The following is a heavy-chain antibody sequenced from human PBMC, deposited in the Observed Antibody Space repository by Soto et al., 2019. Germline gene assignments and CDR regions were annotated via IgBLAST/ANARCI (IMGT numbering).Heavy chain of an antibody. CDR1: GFTFSSYA. V-gene: IGHV3-23*01. D-gene: IGHD6-19*01. CDR2: ISGSGGTT. CDR3: AKTANGWFSAFDI. J-gene: IGHJ3*02. Sequence: EVQLLESGGGLVQPGGSLRLSCAASGFTFSSYAMSWVRQAPGKGLEWVSAISGSGGTTYYADSVKGRFTFSRDNSKDTLYLQRNSLRAEDTGVYYCAKTANGWFSAFDIWGEGTMVTVSS.